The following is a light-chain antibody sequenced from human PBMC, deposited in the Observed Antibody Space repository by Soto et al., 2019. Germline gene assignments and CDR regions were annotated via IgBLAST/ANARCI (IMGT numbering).Light chain of an antibody. Sequence: DIQMTQSPSTLSGSVGDRVTITCRASQTISSWLAWYQQKPGKAPNLLIYDASNLESGVPSRFSGSGSGTEFTLTISSLQSDDFATYYCQQYSAYWTFGQGTKVDIK. CDR2: DAS. V-gene: IGKV1-5*01. CDR3: QQYSAYWT. CDR1: QTISSW. J-gene: IGKJ1*01.